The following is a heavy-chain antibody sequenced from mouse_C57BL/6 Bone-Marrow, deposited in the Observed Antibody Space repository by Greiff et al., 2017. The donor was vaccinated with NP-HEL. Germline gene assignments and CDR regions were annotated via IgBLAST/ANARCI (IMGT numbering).Heavy chain of an antibody. CDR2: INPNNGGT. CDR3: ARWIYYYGSSPYYYAMDY. CDR1: GYTFTDYN. V-gene: IGHV1-22*01. J-gene: IGHJ4*01. D-gene: IGHD1-1*01. Sequence: VQLQQSGPELVKPGASVKMSCKASGYTFTDYNMHWVKQSHGKSLEWIGYINPNNGGTSYNQKFKGKATLTVNKSSSTAYMELRSLTTEDSAVYYCARWIYYYGSSPYYYAMDYWGQGTSVTVSS.